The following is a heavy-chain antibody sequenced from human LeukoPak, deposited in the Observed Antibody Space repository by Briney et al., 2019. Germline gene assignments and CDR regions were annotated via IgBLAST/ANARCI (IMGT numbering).Heavy chain of an antibody. CDR2: ISYDGSNK. J-gene: IGHJ4*02. D-gene: IGHD6-19*01. Sequence: PGGSPRLSCAASGSTFGSYGMHWVRQAPGKGLEWVAVISYDGSNKYYADSVKGRFTISRDNSKNTLYLQMNSLRAEDTAVYYCAKDRQASYSSGWNDYWGQGTLVTVSS. V-gene: IGHV3-30*18. CDR1: GSTFGSYG. CDR3: AKDRQASYSSGWNDY.